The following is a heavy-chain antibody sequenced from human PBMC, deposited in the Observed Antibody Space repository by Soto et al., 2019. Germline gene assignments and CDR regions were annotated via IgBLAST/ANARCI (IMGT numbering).Heavy chain of an antibody. V-gene: IGHV3-11*06. J-gene: IGHJ4*02. D-gene: IGHD3-10*01. Sequence: QVQLVESGGGLVKPGGSLRLSCAASGFTFSDYYMSWIRQAPGKGLEWVSYISSSSSYTNYADSVKGRFTISRDNAKNSRYLQMNSLRAEDTAVYYCARDRDGMVRGEDYFDYWGQGTLVTVSS. CDR3: ARDRDGMVRGEDYFDY. CDR2: ISSSSSYT. CDR1: GFTFSDYY.